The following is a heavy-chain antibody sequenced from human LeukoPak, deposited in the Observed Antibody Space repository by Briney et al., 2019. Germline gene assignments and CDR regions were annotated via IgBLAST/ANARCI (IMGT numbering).Heavy chain of an antibody. Sequence: SETLSLTCAVSGGSLSGIYCNWIRQTPGKGLEWIGEINHSGTTNYSPSLKSRVAISVDTSKNQCSLKLISVTAADTAVYYCARDPCSRSSCPLRYWGQGTQVTVSS. CDR1: GGSLSGIY. CDR2: INHSGTT. CDR3: ARDPCSRSSCPLRY. V-gene: IGHV4-34*01. D-gene: IGHD6-13*01. J-gene: IGHJ4*02.